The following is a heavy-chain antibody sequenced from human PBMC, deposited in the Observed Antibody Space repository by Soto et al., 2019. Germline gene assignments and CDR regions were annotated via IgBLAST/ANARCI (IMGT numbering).Heavy chain of an antibody. D-gene: IGHD3-22*01. V-gene: IGHV1-69*12. CDR3: ARRSRRDSSGYAPFDY. Sequence: QVQLVQSGAEVKKPGSSVKVSCKASGGTFSSYAISWVRQAPGQGLEWMGGIIPIFGTANYAQKFQGRVTSTADESTSTAYMELSSLRAEDTAVYYCARRSRRDSSGYAPFDYWGQGTLVTVSS. CDR1: GGTFSSYA. J-gene: IGHJ4*02. CDR2: IIPIFGTA.